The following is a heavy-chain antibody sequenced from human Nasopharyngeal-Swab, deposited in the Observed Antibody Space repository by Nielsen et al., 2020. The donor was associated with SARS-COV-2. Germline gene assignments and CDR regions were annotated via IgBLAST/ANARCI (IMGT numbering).Heavy chain of an antibody. CDR3: ARLYCGGDCSYYYYYGMDV. D-gene: IGHD2-21*02. CDR1: GYTLTSYG. V-gene: IGHV1-18*01. Sequence: ASVKVSCKASGYTLTSYGISWVRQAPGQGLEWMGRISAYNGNTNYAQKLQGRVTMTTDTSTSTAYMELRSLRSDDTAVYYCARLYCGGDCSYYYYYGMDVWGQGTTVTVSS. J-gene: IGHJ6*02. CDR2: ISAYNGNT.